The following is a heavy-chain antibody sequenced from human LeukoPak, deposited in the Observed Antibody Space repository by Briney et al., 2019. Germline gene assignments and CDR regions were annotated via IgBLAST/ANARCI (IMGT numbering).Heavy chain of an antibody. Sequence: PGGSLKLSCAASGFIFSTYAMNWVRQAPGKGPEWISGVSNSGVSTNYAASVKGRFTISRDNSKNMLYLQMNGLRAEDTAVYYCAKDWNPSPNWFGPWGQGTLVIVSS. CDR2: VSNSGVST. CDR3: AKDWNPSPNWFGP. V-gene: IGHV3-23*01. CDR1: GFIFSTYA. D-gene: IGHD1-1*01. J-gene: IGHJ5*02.